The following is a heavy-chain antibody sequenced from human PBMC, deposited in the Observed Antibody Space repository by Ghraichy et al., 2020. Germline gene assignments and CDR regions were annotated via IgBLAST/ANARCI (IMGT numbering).Heavy chain of an antibody. CDR3: ARDLEYQLLIDY. D-gene: IGHD2-2*01. Sequence: GESLNISCAASGFTFSSYEMNWVRQAPGKGLEWVSYISSSGTTIYYADSVKGRFTISKDNAKNSMYMQMNSLRAEDTAVYYCARDLEYQLLIDYWGQGTPVTVSS. V-gene: IGHV3-48*03. J-gene: IGHJ4*02. CDR1: GFTFSSYE. CDR2: ISSSGTTI.